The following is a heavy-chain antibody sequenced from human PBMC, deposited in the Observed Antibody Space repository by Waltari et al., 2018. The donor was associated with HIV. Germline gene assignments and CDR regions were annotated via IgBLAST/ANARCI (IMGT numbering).Heavy chain of an antibody. Sequence: QLRLPESGPRLVKPPETLSLTGSVSGGSTSSNVYHWGWIRQSPGKGLEWIGSIYYTGNTYYKPSLKRRVTISIDTSKNQFSLRLTSVTAADTAIYYCVAQDYSDSVDWWGQGTLVTVFS. V-gene: IGHV4-39*07. CDR2: IYYTGNT. CDR3: VAQDYSDSVDW. J-gene: IGHJ4*02. D-gene: IGHD4-17*01. CDR1: GGSTSSNVYH.